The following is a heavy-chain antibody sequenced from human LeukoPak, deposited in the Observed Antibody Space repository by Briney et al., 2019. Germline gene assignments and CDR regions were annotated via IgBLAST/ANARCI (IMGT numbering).Heavy chain of an antibody. D-gene: IGHD3-22*01. CDR3: ASLGGVIMIVVVEVY. CDR1: GFTFSSYG. CDR2: IRYDGSNK. Sequence: GGSLRLSCAASGFTFSSYGMHWVRQAPGKGLEWVAFIRYDGSNKYYADSVKGRFTISRDNSKNTLYLQMNSLRAEDAAVYYCASLGGVIMIVVVEVYWGQGTLVTVSS. V-gene: IGHV3-30*02. J-gene: IGHJ4*02.